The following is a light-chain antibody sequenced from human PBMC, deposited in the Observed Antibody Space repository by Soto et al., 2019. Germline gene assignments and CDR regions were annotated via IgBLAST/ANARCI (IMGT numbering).Light chain of an antibody. Sequence: EIVLTQSPATLSLSPGERATLSCRASLSISTQLTWYQQKPGQPPRLLIFDASNRATGFPARFSGSGSGTDFTLTISSLEPEDSAVYYCQQTNVWPISFGQGTRLQI. V-gene: IGKV3-11*01. CDR1: LSISTQ. J-gene: IGKJ5*01. CDR2: DAS. CDR3: QQTNVWPIS.